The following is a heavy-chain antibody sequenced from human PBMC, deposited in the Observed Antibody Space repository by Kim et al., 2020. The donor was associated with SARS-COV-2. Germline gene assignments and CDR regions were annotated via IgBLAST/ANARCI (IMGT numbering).Heavy chain of an antibody. D-gene: IGHD6-13*01. CDR2: IIPILGIA. J-gene: IGHJ6*02. V-gene: IGHV1-69*04. CDR3: ARDQEYSSSFGMDV. Sequence: SVKVSCKASGGTFSSYAISWVRQAPGQGLEWMGRIIPILGIANYAQKFQGRVTITADKSTSTAYMELSSLRSEDTXXYYCARDQEYSSSFGMDVWGQGT. CDR1: GGTFSSYA.